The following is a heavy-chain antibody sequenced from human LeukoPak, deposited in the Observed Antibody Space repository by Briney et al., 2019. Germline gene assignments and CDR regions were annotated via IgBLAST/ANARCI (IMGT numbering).Heavy chain of an antibody. CDR2: ISSSSSYI. J-gene: IGHJ4*02. V-gene: IGHV3-21*01. D-gene: IGHD3-3*01. Sequence: PGGSLRLSCAASGFTFSSYSMNWVRQAPGKGLEWVSSISSSSSYIYYADSVKGRFTISRDNAKNSLYLQMNSLRAEDTAVYYCARDLSITIFGVVGYWGQGTLVTVSS. CDR3: ARDLSITIFGVVGY. CDR1: GFTFSSYS.